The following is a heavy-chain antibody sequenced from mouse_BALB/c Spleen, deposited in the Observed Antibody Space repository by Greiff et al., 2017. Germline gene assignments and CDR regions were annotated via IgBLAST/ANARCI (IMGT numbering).Heavy chain of an antibody. CDR1: GYTFSSYW. Sequence: VQLQQSGAELMKPGASVKISCKATGYTFSSYWIEWVKQRPGHGLEWIGEILPGSGSTNYNEKFKGKATFTADTSSNTAYMQLSSLTSEDSAVYYCARRVGIYAMDYWGQGTSVTVSS. D-gene: IGHD1-1*01. CDR2: ILPGSGST. CDR3: ARRVGIYAMDY. V-gene: IGHV1-9*01. J-gene: IGHJ4*01.